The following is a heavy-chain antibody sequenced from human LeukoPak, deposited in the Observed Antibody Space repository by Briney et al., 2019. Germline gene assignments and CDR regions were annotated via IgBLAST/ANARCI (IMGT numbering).Heavy chain of an antibody. J-gene: IGHJ3*02. CDR3: ARAAAVKSLKYAFDI. D-gene: IGHD3-16*02. CDR2: IYYSGST. CDR1: GGSISSYY. Sequence: SETLSLTCTVSGGSISSYYWSWIRQPPGKGLEWIGYIYYSGSTNYNPSLKSRVTISVDTSKNQFSLKLSSVTAADTAVYYCARAAAVKSLKYAFDIWGQGTMVTVSS. V-gene: IGHV4-59*01.